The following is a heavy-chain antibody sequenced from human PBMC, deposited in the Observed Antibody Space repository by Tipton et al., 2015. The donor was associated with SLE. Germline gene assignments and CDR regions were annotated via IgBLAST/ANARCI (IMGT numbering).Heavy chain of an antibody. CDR3: GREKSAGATALDY. D-gene: IGHD1-26*01. V-gene: IGHV3-7*01. CDR1: GFSFTTYW. J-gene: IGHJ4*02. Sequence: SLRLSCTASGFSFTTYWMSWLRQAPEKGLEWVANIKVDGSKKYYLDSVKGRFTISRDNAENSLYLQMSSLRAEDTALYYCGREKSAGATALDYWGQGTQVTVSS. CDR2: IKVDGSKK.